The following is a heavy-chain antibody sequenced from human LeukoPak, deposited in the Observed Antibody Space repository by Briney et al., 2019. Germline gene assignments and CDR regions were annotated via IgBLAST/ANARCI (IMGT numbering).Heavy chain of an antibody. CDR1: GGSISSYY. CDR2: IYYSGST. CDR3: ARGLYYDSSGYFHT. V-gene: IGHV4-59*01. J-gene: IGHJ5*02. D-gene: IGHD3-22*01. Sequence: SETLSLTCTVSGGSISSYYWSWIRQPPGKGLEWIGYIYYSGSTNYNPSLKSRVTISVDTSKNQFSLKLSSVTAADTAVYYCARGLYYDSSGYFHTWGQGTLVTVSS.